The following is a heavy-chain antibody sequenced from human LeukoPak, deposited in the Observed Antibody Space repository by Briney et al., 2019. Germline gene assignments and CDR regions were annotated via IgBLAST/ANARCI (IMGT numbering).Heavy chain of an antibody. CDR3: ARDLRYFDWLLSHNYLYYGMDV. V-gene: IGHV3-66*01. D-gene: IGHD3-9*01. Sequence: GGSLRLSCAASGFTVSSNYMSWVRQAPGKGLEWVSVIYSGGSTYYADSVKGRFTISRDNSKNTLYLQMNSLRAEDTAVYYCARDLRYFDWLLSHNYLYYGMDVWGQGTTDTVPS. CDR2: IYSGGST. CDR1: GFTVSSNY. J-gene: IGHJ6*02.